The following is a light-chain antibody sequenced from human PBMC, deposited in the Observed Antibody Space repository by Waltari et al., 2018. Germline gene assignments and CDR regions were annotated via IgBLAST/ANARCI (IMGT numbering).Light chain of an antibody. J-gene: IGKJ5*01. CDR1: QSVGRF. CDR3: QHRGNWPLLA. CDR2: DAS. V-gene: IGKV3-11*01. Sequence: EIVLAQSPATLSFSPGERATLSCRASQSVGRFLAWYQRKPGQAPRLLIYDASDRATGTPAMFSGSGSGTDFTLTISSLEPEDFAVYYCQHRGNWPLLAFGQGTRLEIK.